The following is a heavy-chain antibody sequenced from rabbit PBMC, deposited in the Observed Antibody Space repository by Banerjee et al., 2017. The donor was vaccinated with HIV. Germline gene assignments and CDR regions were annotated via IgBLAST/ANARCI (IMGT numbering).Heavy chain of an antibody. D-gene: IGHD2-1*01. Sequence: QEQLEESGGGLVQPEGSLTLTCKASGFTISSSYHMCWVRQAPGKGLEWVGYINTGSGSTYYASWAKGRFTITKTSSTTVTLQMNSLTAADTATYFCARSNYGDSGDVGAFDPWGPGTLVTVS. V-gene: IGHV1S45*01. CDR1: GFTISSSYH. CDR2: INTGSGST. J-gene: IGHJ2*01. CDR3: ARSNYGDSGDVGAFDP.